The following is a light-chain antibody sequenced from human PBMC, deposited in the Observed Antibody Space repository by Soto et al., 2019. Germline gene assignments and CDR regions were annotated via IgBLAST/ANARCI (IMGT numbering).Light chain of an antibody. Sequence: DIQLTQSPSSLSASVGDRVTITCRASQSISTYLTWYQQIPGKASKLLIYTASTWQSGVPSRFRGGGSGTDFTLTSSSLQPEEFATYFCQQGYSNPRTFGQGTKLEL. CDR1: QSISTY. CDR2: TAS. CDR3: QQGYSNPRT. V-gene: IGKV1-39*01. J-gene: IGKJ2*02.